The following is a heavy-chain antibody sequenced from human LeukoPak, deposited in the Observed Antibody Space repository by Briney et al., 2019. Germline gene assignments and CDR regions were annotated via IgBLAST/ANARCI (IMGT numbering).Heavy chain of an antibody. CDR1: GGSFSGYY. V-gene: IGHV4-34*01. D-gene: IGHD6-19*01. Sequence: RSSETLSPSCAVYGGSFSGYYWGWIRQPPGKGLEWIGEINHSGSTNYNPSLKSRVTISVDTSKNQFSLKLSSVTAADTAVYYCARVQWLADDAFDIWGQGTMVTVSS. CDR3: ARVQWLADDAFDI. CDR2: INHSGST. J-gene: IGHJ3*02.